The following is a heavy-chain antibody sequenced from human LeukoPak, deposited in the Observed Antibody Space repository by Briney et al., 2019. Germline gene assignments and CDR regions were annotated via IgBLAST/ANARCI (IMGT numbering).Heavy chain of an antibody. CDR1: GGSFSGYY. CDR2: INHSGRT. J-gene: IGHJ5*02. CDR3: ARPLGYCSDSRCPQSWFDP. V-gene: IGHV4-34*01. D-gene: IGHD2-15*01. Sequence: SETLSLTCAVSGGSFSGYYWTWIRQPPGKGLERIGEINHSGRTNYNPSLKSRVIMSVDTSKNQFSLKLSSVTAADTAVYYCARPLGYCSDSRCPQSWFDPWGQGTLVTVSS.